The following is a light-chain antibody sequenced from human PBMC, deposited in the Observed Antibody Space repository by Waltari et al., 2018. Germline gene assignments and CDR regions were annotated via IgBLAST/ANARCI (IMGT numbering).Light chain of an antibody. V-gene: IGKV4-1*01. J-gene: IGKJ1*01. CDR1: QSVSDHVKNKNY. CDR2: WAS. CDR3: QQYYNTPPT. Sequence: DIVMTQSPDSLTVSPGEMATINCRSSQSVSDHVKNKNYLAWYRQKPGQPPKLLISWASTREFGVPDRFSGSGSGTEFTLTISSLQPEDVAVYYCQQYYNTPPTFGQGTKVEIK.